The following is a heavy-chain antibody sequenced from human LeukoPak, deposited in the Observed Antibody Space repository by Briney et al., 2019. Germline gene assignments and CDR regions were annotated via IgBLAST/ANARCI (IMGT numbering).Heavy chain of an antibody. Sequence: ASVKVSCKASGYTFTCYYMHWVRQAPGQGLEWMGWINPNSGGTNYAQKFQGRVTITTDTSTSKAYMELRSLRSGDTAVYYWARCENKGWNDRLYYWGQGTLVTVSS. V-gene: IGHV1-2*02. CDR1: GYTFTCYY. J-gene: IGHJ4*02. D-gene: IGHD1-1*01. CDR3: ARCENKGWNDRLYY. CDR2: INPNSGGT.